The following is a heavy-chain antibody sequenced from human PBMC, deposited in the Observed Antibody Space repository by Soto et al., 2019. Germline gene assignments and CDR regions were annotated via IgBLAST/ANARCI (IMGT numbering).Heavy chain of an antibody. Sequence: LRLSCAASGFTFSSYAMSWVRQAPGKGLEWVSAIRCSGGSTYYADSVKGRFTISRDNSKNTLYLQMNSLRAEDTAVYYGGKDGSWSAQHYDYYSGMDVWGQVTTVTVSS. CDR3: GKDGSWSAQHYDYYSGMDV. V-gene: IGHV3-23*01. D-gene: IGHD3-3*01. J-gene: IGHJ6*02. CDR2: IRCSGGST. CDR1: GFTFSSYA.